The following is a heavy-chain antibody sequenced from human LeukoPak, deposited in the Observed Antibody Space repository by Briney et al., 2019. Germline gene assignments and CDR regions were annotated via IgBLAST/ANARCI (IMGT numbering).Heavy chain of an antibody. V-gene: IGHV4-31*03. CDR1: GGSISSGGYY. CDR2: IYYSGST. Sequence: SQTLSLTCTVSGGSISSGGYYWSWIRQHPGKGLEWIGYIYYSGSTYYNPSLKSRVTISVDTSKNQFSLKLSSVTAADTAVSYCARDSLLLWFGETYGMDVWGQGTTVTVSS. J-gene: IGHJ6*02. CDR3: ARDSLLLWFGETYGMDV. D-gene: IGHD3-10*01.